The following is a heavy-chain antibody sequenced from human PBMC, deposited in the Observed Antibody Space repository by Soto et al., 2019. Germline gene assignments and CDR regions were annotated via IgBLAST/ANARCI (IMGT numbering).Heavy chain of an antibody. V-gene: IGHV4-59*01. J-gene: IGHJ6*02. CDR3: ARDQRRFLEWSYYGMDV. CDR2: IYYSGST. D-gene: IGHD3-3*01. CDR1: GGSISSYY. Sequence: SETLSLTCTVSGGSISSYYWSWIRQPPGKGLDWIGSIYYSGSTKYNPSLKSRVTISLDTSKNQFSLKLSSVTAADTAVYYCARDQRRFLEWSYYGMDVWGQGTTVTVSS.